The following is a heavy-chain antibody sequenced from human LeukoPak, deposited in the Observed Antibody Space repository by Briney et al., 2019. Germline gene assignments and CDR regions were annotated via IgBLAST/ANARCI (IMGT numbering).Heavy chain of an antibody. CDR2: ISGSGGST. J-gene: IGHJ4*02. CDR1: GFTFSNYA. Sequence: GGSLRLSCAASGFTFSNYAMSWVRQAPGKGLEWVSAISGSGGSTYYADSVKGRFTISRDNSKNTLYLQMNSLRAEDTAVYYCAKRPYDSSGYYDLNPDYWGQGTLVTVSS. D-gene: IGHD3-22*01. V-gene: IGHV3-23*01. CDR3: AKRPYDSSGYYDLNPDY.